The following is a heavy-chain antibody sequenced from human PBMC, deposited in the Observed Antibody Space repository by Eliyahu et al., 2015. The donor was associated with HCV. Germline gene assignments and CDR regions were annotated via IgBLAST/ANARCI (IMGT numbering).Heavy chain of an antibody. Sequence: QVQLQQWGAGLLKPSETLSLTCAVYGGSFSGYYWSWIRQPPGKGLEWIGEINHSGSTNYNPSLKSRVTISVDTSKNQFSLKLSSVTAADTAVYYCARGHPSGSYSAWGQGTLVTVSS. CDR2: INHSGST. CDR1: GGSFSGYY. CDR3: ARGHPSGSYSA. D-gene: IGHD1-26*01. V-gene: IGHV4-34*01. J-gene: IGHJ5*02.